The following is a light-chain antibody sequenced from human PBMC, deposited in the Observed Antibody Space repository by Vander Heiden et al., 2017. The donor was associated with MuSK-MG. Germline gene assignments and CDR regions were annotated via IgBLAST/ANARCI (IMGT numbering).Light chain of an antibody. CDR1: NIGSKS. V-gene: IGLV3-21*02. CDR2: DDS. Sequence: SSVLTQPPSVSVAPGQTARITCGGNNIGSKSVHWYQQKPGQAPVLVVYDDSDRPSGIPERFSGSNSGNTDTLTISRVEAGDEADDDCQVWDSSSDHVVFGGGTKLTVL. CDR3: QVWDSSSDHVV. J-gene: IGLJ2*01.